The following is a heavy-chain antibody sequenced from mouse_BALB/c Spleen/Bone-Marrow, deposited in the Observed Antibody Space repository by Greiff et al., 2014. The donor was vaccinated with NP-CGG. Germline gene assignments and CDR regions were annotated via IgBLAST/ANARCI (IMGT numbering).Heavy chain of an antibody. J-gene: IGHJ2*01. Sequence: EVQLQQSGAELVKPGASVKLSCTASGFNIKDTYMHWVKQGPEQGLEWIGRIDPANGNAKYDPKFQGKATITADTSSNTAYLQLSSLTSEDTAVYDCARYRLGTYFDFWGQGTTLTVSS. D-gene: IGHD2-14*01. CDR1: GFNIKDTY. V-gene: IGHV14-3*02. CDR2: IDPANGNA. CDR3: ARYRLGTYFDF.